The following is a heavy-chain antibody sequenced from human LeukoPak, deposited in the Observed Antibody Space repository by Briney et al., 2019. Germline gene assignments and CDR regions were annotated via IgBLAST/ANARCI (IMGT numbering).Heavy chain of an antibody. Sequence: SETLSLTCTVSGGSISSSSYYWGWIRQPPGKGLEWIGSIYYSGSTYYNPSLKSRVTISVDTSKNQFSLKLSSVTAADTAVYYCARDGRPIAAAGTINWGQGTLVTVSS. CDR1: GGSISSSSYY. CDR3: ARDGRPIAAAGTIN. D-gene: IGHD6-13*01. J-gene: IGHJ4*02. V-gene: IGHV4-39*07. CDR2: IYYSGST.